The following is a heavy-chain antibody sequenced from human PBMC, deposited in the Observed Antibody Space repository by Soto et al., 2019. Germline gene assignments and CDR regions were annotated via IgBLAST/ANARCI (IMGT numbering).Heavy chain of an antibody. D-gene: IGHD6-19*01. CDR3: AHSVVAGLGYYFDY. J-gene: IGHJ4*02. Sequence: SGPALVNPTQTLTLTCTFSGFSLTSSGEGVGWIRQPPGKALEWLALIYWDDDKIYTPSLKTRLTITKDTSKNQVVLAMTNMDPVDTATYYCAHSVVAGLGYYFDYWGQGTLVTVSS. CDR1: GFSLTSSGEG. V-gene: IGHV2-5*02. CDR2: IYWDDDK.